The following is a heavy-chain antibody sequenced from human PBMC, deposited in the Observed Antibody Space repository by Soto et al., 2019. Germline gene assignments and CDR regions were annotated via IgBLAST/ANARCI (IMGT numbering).Heavy chain of an antibody. CDR3: ATYDVGTIIQDH. CDR1: GGSSSSHS. Sequence: SETLSLTCALSGGSSSSHSKSWVRQPPGKGLEWIGEIHHDGSTKYNPSLKSRVTISGDTSKNHFSLELSSVTAAATAVYYCATYDVGTIIQDHWGEGTLVTV. V-gene: IGHV4-34*01. D-gene: IGHD2-21*02. CDR2: IHHDGST. J-gene: IGHJ4*02.